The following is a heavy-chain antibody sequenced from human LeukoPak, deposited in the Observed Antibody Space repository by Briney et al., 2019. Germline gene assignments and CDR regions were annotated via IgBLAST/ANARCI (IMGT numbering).Heavy chain of an antibody. CDR3: ALLAVASDFDY. V-gene: IGHV3-48*03. Sequence: GGSLRLSCTVSGFPFSIYEMNWVRQAPGKGLEWVSNIGSSGTTRYYADSVKGRFSISRDNAKNSLYLQMNSLRVEDTGVYYCALLAVASDFDYWGQGALVTVSS. J-gene: IGHJ4*02. CDR1: GFPFSIYE. D-gene: IGHD6-19*01. CDR2: IGSSGTTR.